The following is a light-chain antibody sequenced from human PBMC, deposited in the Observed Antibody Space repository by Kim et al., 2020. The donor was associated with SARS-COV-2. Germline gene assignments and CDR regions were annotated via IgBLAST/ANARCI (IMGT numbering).Light chain of an antibody. J-gene: IGLJ1*01. V-gene: IGLV3-1*01. CDR1: KLGDKY. Sequence: SYELTQPPSVSVSPGQTASITCSGDKLGDKYACWYQQKPGQSPVLVIYQDSKRPSGIPERFSGSNSGNTATLTISGTQAMDEADYYCQAWDSSTAYYVFGTGTKGTVL. CDR2: QDS. CDR3: QAWDSSTAYYV.